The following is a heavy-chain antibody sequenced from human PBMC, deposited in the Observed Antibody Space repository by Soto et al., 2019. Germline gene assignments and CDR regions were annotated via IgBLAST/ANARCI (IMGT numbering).Heavy chain of an antibody. V-gene: IGHV3-53*01. D-gene: IGHD2-15*01. CDR1: GFTVSSNS. CDR3: ARELGGSWYNWFDP. Sequence: PGGSLRLSCAVSGFTVSSNSITWVRQPPGQGLEWVSVLHSDVSTYYVDSVKGRFVISRDNSKNTVYLQMNSLRAEDTAIYYCARELGGSWYNWFDPWGQGSLVTVSS. J-gene: IGHJ5*02. CDR2: LHSDVST.